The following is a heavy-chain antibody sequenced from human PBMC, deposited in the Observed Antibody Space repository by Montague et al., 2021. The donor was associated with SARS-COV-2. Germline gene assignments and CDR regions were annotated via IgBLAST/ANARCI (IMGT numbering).Heavy chain of an antibody. J-gene: IGHJ6*02. CDR1: GGSFSGYY. CDR3: ARVSAVFTLKILGYYYGMDV. CDR2: INHSGST. Sequence: SETLSLTCAVYGGSFSGYYRSWTRQPPGKGLEWMGEINHSGSTNYNPALKSRVTISVDTSKKQFSLKMSSVTAADTAVYYCARVSAVFTLKILGYYYGMDVSGPRT. D-gene: IGHD2-8*02. V-gene: IGHV4-34*01.